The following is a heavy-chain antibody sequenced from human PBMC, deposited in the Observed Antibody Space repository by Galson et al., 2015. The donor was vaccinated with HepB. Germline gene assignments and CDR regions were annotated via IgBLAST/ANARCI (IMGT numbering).Heavy chain of an antibody. Sequence: ETLSLTCAVYGGSFSGYYWSWLRQPPGKGLEWIGGINHSGSTNYNPSLKSRVTISVDTSKNQFSLKLSSVTAADTAVYYCARLSVTTLFDPWGQGTLVTVAS. CDR3: ARLSVTTLFDP. D-gene: IGHD4-17*01. CDR1: GGSFSGYY. CDR2: INHSGST. J-gene: IGHJ5*02. V-gene: IGHV4-34*01.